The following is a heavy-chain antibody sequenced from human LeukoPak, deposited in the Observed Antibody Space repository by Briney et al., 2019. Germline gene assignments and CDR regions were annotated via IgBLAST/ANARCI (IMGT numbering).Heavy chain of an antibody. V-gene: IGHV3-21*01. D-gene: IGHD6-19*01. CDR2: ISSSSSYI. CDR3: ARRWGVRQWLDPGYYYYMDV. Sequence: GGSLRLSCAASGFTFCSYSMNWVRQAPGKGLEWVSSISSSSSYIYYADSVKGRFTISRDNAKNSLYLQMNSLRAEDTAVYYCARRWGVRQWLDPGYYYYMDVWGKGTTVTISS. J-gene: IGHJ6*03. CDR1: GFTFCSYS.